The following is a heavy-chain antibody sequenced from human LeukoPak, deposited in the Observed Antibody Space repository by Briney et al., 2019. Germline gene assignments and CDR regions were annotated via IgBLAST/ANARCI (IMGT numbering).Heavy chain of an antibody. CDR1: GGSFSGYY. CDR2: INHSGST. D-gene: IGHD3-22*01. V-gene: IGHV4-34*01. Sequence: SETLSLTCAVYGGSFSGYYWSWIRQPPGKGLEWIGEINHSGSTNYNPSLKSRVTISVDTSKNQFSLKLSSVTAADTAVYYCARGRRRITMIVAGAFDIWGQGTMVTVSS. J-gene: IGHJ3*02. CDR3: ARGRRRITMIVAGAFDI.